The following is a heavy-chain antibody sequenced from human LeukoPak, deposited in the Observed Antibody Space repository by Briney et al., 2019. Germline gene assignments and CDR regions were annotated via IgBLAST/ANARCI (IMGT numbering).Heavy chain of an antibody. J-gene: IGHJ3*02. D-gene: IGHD1-26*01. CDR1: GGSISSCY. CDR3: ARHYSGSYPDAFDI. CDR2: IYYSGST. V-gene: IGHV4-59*08. Sequence: SETLSLTCTVSGGSISSCYWSWIRQPPGKGLEWIGYIYYSGSTNYNPSLKSRVTISVDTSKNQFSLKLSSVTAADTAVYYCARHYSGSYPDAFDIWGQGTMVTVSS.